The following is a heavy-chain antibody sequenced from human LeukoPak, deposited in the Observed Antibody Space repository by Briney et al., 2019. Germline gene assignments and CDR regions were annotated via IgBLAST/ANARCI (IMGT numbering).Heavy chain of an antibody. V-gene: IGHV4-31*03. D-gene: IGHD2-15*01. Sequence: RWHTLSPACTVAAASITRANSFCNWIRQRPGKGLEWIGFIRNSASAFSNTSLRSRATISVETSKNQVSLNLTPLTAADTAVYYCARDGVDARDIVIWGQGTLVTVSS. J-gene: IGHJ4*02. CDR1: AASITRANSF. CDR3: ARDGVDARDIVI. CDR2: IRNSASA.